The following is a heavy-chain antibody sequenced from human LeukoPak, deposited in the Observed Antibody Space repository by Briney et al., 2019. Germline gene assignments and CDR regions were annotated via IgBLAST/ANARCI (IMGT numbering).Heavy chain of an antibody. J-gene: IGHJ4*02. CDR2: INHSGST. CDR1: GVSINSNYYY. D-gene: IGHD6-6*01. CDR3: ARSAARPGHFDY. V-gene: IGHV4-39*07. Sequence: SETLSLTCTVSGVSINSNYYYWSWIRQPPGKGLEWIGEINHSGSTNYNPSLKSRVTISVDTSKNQFSLKLSSVTAADTAVYYCARSAARPGHFDYWGQGTLVTVSS.